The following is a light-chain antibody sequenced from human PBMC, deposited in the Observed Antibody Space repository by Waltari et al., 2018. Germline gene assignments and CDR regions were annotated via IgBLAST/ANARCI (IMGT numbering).Light chain of an antibody. CDR1: QSLLHSNGYNY. CDR2: LGS. V-gene: IGKV2-28*01. CDR3: MQALQTPPT. J-gene: IGKJ1*01. Sequence: IVMTKSPLSLPVTPGEPASISCRSSQSLLHSNGYNYLDWYLQKPGQSPQLLIYLGSNRASGVPDRFSGSGSGTDFTLKISRVEAEDVGVYYCMQALQTPPTFGQGTKVEIK.